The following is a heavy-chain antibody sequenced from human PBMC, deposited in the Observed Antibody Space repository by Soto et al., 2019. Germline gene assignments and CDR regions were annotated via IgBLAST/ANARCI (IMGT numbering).Heavy chain of an antibody. D-gene: IGHD3-9*01. V-gene: IGHV1-2*04. Sequence: QVQLVQSGAEVKKPGASVKVSCKASGYTFTGYYMHWVRQAPGQGLEWMGWINTNSGGTNYAQKFPGWVTMTRGTSISTAYMELSRLRSNVTALDYCARAALPRYHYYYYYGLDVWGQGTTVTVSS. CDR2: INTNSGGT. CDR1: GYTFTGYY. J-gene: IGHJ6*02. CDR3: ARAALPRYHYYYYYGLDV.